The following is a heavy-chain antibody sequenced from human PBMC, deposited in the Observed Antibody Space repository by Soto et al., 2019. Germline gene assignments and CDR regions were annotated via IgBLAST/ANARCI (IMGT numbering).Heavy chain of an antibody. CDR3: ARQASMITFGGVIVPDY. CDR2: IYYSGST. CDR1: GGSISSSSYY. J-gene: IGHJ4*02. V-gene: IGHV4-39*01. D-gene: IGHD3-16*02. Sequence: PSETLSLTCTVSGGSISSSSYYWGWIRQPPGKGLEWIGSIYYSGSTYYNPSLKSRVTISVDTSKNQFSLKLSSVTAADTAVYYCARQASMITFGGVIVPDYWGQGTLVTVSS.